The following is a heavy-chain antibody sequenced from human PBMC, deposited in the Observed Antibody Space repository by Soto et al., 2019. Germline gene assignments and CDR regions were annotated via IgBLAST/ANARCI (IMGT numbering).Heavy chain of an antibody. CDR1: GFTFSDYY. Sequence: QVQLVESGGGLVKPGGSLRLSCTASGFTFSDYYMSWIRQAPGKGLEWISYISTSGSTIYYADSVKGRFTISRDNAKNSLCLQMNSLRADDTALYYCARDPPTVTTSSFDYWGQGTLVTVSS. D-gene: IGHD4-17*01. J-gene: IGHJ4*02. CDR2: ISTSGSTI. CDR3: ARDPPTVTTSSFDY. V-gene: IGHV3-11*01.